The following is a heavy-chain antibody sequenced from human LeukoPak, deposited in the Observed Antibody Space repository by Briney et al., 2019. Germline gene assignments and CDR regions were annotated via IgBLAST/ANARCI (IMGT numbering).Heavy chain of an antibody. CDR2: IKQDGSEK. D-gene: IGHD2-15*01. CDR3: ARDLNCSGGSCYFWTFDY. Sequence: PGGSLRLSCAASGFTFSSYWMSWVRQAPGKGLEWVANIKQDGSEKYYVDSVKGRFTISRDNAKNSLYLQMNSLRAEDTAVYYCARDLNCSGGSCYFWTFDYWGQGTLVTVSS. CDR1: GFTFSSYW. J-gene: IGHJ4*02. V-gene: IGHV3-7*01.